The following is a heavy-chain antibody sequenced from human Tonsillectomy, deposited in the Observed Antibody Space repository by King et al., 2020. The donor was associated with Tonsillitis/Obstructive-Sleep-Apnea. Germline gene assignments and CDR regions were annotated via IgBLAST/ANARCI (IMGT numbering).Heavy chain of an antibody. Sequence: VQLVESGGGLVQPGGSLRLSCAASGFTFSSYAMNWVRQAPGKGLEWVSAISGSGGGTYSANSVRGRFTISRDNSKNTLYLQMNRLTVEGTAVYYCAKGKDNRGCYYYGMDVWGQGTTVTVSS. D-gene: IGHD1-14*01. V-gene: IGHV3-23*04. CDR3: AKGKDNRGCYYYGMDV. CDR1: GFTFSSYA. J-gene: IGHJ6*02. CDR2: ISGSGGGT.